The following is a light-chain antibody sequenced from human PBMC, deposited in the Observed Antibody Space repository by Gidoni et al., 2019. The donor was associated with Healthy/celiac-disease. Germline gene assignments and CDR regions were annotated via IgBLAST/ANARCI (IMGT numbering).Light chain of an antibody. CDR3: QQYYSYPRG. CDR2: AAS. Sequence: AIRITQSPSSLSAYTGDRVTITCRASQGISSYLAWCQQKPGKAPKLLIYAASTLQSGFPSRFSGSGSGKDFTLTISCLQSEDFATYYCQQYYSYPRGFGQGTKVEIK. J-gene: IGKJ1*01. CDR1: QGISSY. V-gene: IGKV1-8*01.